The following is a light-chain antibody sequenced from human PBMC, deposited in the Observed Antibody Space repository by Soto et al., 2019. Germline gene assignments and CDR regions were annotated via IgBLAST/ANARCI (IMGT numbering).Light chain of an antibody. CDR1: QSVGSIY. V-gene: IGKV3D-20*02. CDR3: QQRTDRPPWT. J-gene: IGKJ1*01. Sequence: ELVLTQSPGTLSLSPGERATLSCRASQSVGSIYLAWYQQKPGQAPRLLIHGASNRASGIPDRFSGSGSGTDFTLSISSLEPEDFAVYYCQQRTDRPPWTFGQGTKVDIK. CDR2: GAS.